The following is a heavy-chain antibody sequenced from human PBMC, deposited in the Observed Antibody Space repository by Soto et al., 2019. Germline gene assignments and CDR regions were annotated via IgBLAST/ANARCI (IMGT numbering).Heavy chain of an antibody. Sequence: QVQLQESGPGLVKPSQTPSLTCTVSGGSISSGDYYWSWIRQPPGKGLEWIGYIYDSGCTYYNPYLNSRVTISVPTSKNQFSLKLSSVTAADTAVYDSAGDLSPNFWFGPWGQGTLVTFSP. CDR1: GGSISSGDYY. J-gene: IGHJ5*02. CDR2: IYDSGCT. V-gene: IGHV4-30-4*01. CDR3: AGDLSPNFWFGP. D-gene: IGHD1-1*01.